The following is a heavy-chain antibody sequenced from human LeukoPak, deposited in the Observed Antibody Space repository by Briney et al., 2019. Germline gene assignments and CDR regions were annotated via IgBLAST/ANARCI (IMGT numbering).Heavy chain of an antibody. D-gene: IGHD5-18*01. V-gene: IGHV1-8*03. CDR3: ARWRYSYGYVDY. J-gene: IGHJ4*02. CDR2: MNPNSGNT. CDR1: GYTFTSYD. Sequence: ASVKVSCKASGYTFTSYDINWVRQATGQGLGWMGWMNPNSGNTGYAQKFQGRVTITRNTSISTAYMELSSLRSEDTAVYYCARWRYSYGYVDYWGQGTLVTVSS.